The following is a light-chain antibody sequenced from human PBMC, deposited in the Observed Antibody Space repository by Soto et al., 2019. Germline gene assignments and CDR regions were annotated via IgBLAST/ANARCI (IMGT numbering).Light chain of an antibody. CDR3: QVWDTSGNPVV. CDR1: NIGSKS. V-gene: IGLV3-21*02. Sequence: SYELTQPPSVSVAPGQTANITCGGNNIGSKSVHWYQQKPGQAPGLVVHDNSDRPSGIPERFSGSNSDDMATLTISRVEAGDEADYVCQVWDTSGNPVVFGGGTKLTVL. CDR2: DNS. J-gene: IGLJ2*01.